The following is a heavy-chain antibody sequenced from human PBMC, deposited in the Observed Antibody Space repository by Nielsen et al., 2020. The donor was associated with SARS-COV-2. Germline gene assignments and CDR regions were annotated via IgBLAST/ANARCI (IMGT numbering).Heavy chain of an antibody. J-gene: IGHJ6*02. CDR2: INAGNGNT. D-gene: IGHD3-10*01. CDR1: GYTFTSYA. Sequence: ASVKVSCKASGYTFTSYAMHWVRQAPGQRLEWMGWINAGNGNTKYSQKFQGRVTITRDTSASTAYMELSSLRSEDTAVYYCAREPSMVRGVTRYYYYSMDVWGHGTTVTVSS. CDR3: AREPSMVRGVTRYYYYSMDV. V-gene: IGHV1-3*01.